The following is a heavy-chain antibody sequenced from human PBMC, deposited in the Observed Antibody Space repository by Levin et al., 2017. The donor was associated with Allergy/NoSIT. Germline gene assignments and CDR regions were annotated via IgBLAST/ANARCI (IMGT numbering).Heavy chain of an antibody. CDR3: ARVAGGYYGSGRMEYFDY. CDR2: IYDSGST. D-gene: IGHD3-10*01. V-gene: IGHV4-30-2*01. CDR1: GGSISSGGYS. J-gene: IGHJ4*02. Sequence: SETLSLTCAVSGGSISSGGYSWNWIRQPPGKGLEWIGYIYDSGSTYYNPSLKSRVTISVDRSKNQFSLKLSSVTAADTAVYYCARVAGGYYGSGRMEYFDYWGQGTLVTVSS.